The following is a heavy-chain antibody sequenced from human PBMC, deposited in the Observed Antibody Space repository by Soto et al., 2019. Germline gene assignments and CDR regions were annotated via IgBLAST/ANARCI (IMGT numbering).Heavy chain of an antibody. CDR3: ARDRSVYCSGGTCYSRHSDFDY. CDR2: IYSDGSST. J-gene: IGHJ4*02. Sequence: GGSLRLSCAASGFTFSSYGMHWVRQAPGKGLVWVSRIYSDGSSTSYADSVKGRFTISRDNSKNTLYLQMNSLRAEDTAVHSCARDRSVYCSGGTCYSRHSDFDYWGQGTLVTVSS. D-gene: IGHD2-15*01. CDR1: GFTFSSYG. V-gene: IGHV3-74*01.